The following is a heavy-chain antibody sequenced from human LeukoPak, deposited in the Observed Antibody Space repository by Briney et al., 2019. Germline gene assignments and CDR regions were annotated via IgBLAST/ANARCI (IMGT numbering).Heavy chain of an antibody. CDR3: ARDRDYGFTY. J-gene: IGHJ4*02. Sequence: GGSLRLSCAASGFTFSTYSMNWVRQAPGKGLEWISYIGGTHDTIIYADSVKGRFTISKDNAKNSLFLQMNSLRAEDTAVYYCARDRDYGFTYWGQGTLVTVSS. CDR2: IGGTHDTI. V-gene: IGHV3-48*01. CDR1: GFTFSTYS. D-gene: IGHD4-17*01.